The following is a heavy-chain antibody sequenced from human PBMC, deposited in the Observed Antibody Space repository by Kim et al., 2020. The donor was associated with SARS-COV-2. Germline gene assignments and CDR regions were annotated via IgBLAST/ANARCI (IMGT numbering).Heavy chain of an antibody. CDR3: AREAVTTMIDY. V-gene: IGHV4-31*02. D-gene: IGHD4-17*01. J-gene: IGHJ4*02. Sequence: YYNPSLKSRVTISVDTSKNQFSLKLSSVTAADTAVYYCAREAVTTMIDYWGQGTLVTVSS.